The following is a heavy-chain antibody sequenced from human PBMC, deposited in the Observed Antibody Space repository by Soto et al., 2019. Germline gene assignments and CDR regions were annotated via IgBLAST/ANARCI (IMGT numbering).Heavy chain of an antibody. V-gene: IGHV3-23*01. CDR1: GFTFSSYA. J-gene: IGHJ6*02. CDR2: ISGSGGST. CDR3: AKDEYSSSSSYGMDV. D-gene: IGHD6-6*01. Sequence: GGSLRLSCAAFGFTFSSYAMSWVRQAPGKGLEWVSAISGSGGSTYYADSVKGRFTISRDNSKNTLYLQMNSLRAEDTAVYYCAKDEYSSSSSYGMDVWGQGTTVTVSS.